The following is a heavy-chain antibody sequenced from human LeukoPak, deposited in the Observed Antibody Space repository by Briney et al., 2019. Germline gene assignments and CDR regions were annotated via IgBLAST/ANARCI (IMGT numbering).Heavy chain of an antibody. CDR3: ARAKGGRSGYNWFDP. V-gene: IGHV3-23*01. D-gene: IGHD3-16*01. J-gene: IGHJ5*02. Sequence: GESLRLSCAASGFTFSSYAMSWVRQAPGKGLEWVSAISGSGGSTYYADSVKGRFTISRDNSKNTLYLQMNSLRAEDTAVYYCARAKGGRSGYNWFDPWGQGTLVTVSS. CDR2: ISGSGGST. CDR1: GFTFSSYA.